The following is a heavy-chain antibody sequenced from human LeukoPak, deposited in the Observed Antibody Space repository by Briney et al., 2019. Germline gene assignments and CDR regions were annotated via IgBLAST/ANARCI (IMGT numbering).Heavy chain of an antibody. J-gene: IGHJ4*02. CDR2: INPSGGST. D-gene: IGHD2-2*01. CDR1: GYTFTSYY. Sequence: ASVKVSGKASGYTFTSYYMHWVRQAPGQGLEWMGIINPSGGSTSYAQKFQGRVTMTRDTSTSTVYMELSSLRSEDTAVYYCAREAIDCSSTSCANFDYWGQGTLVTVSS. V-gene: IGHV1-46*01. CDR3: AREAIDCSSTSCANFDY.